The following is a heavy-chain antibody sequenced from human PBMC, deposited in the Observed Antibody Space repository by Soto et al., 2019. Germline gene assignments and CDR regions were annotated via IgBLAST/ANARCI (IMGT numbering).Heavy chain of an antibody. CDR3: ARCRGYSYGPYYYGMDV. CDR2: INPNIGGT. Sequence: ASVKVSCRASGYTFTGYYMHWVRQAPGQGLELMGWINPNIGGTNYAQKFQGWVTMTRDTSISTAYMELSRLRSDDTAVYYCARCRGYSYGPYYYGMDVWGQGPTMTV. D-gene: IGHD5-18*01. CDR1: GYTFTGYY. V-gene: IGHV1-2*04. J-gene: IGHJ6*02.